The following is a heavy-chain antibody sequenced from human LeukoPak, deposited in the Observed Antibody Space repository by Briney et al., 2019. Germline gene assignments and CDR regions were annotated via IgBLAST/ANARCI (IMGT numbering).Heavy chain of an antibody. CDR1: GGSISSYY. CDR2: VYYSGGT. J-gene: IGHJ4*02. D-gene: IGHD1-14*01. CDR3: ARHYISGYFFDY. Sequence: SETLSLTCSVSGGSISSYYWSFIRQPPGKGLEWIGYVYYSGGTNYNPSLKSRVTISVDTSKNQFSLKLSSVTAADTAVYYCARHYISGYFFDYWGQGTLVTVSS. V-gene: IGHV4-59*08.